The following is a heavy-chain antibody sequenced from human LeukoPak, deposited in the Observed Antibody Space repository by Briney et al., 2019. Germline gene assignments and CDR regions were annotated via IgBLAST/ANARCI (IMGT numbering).Heavy chain of an antibody. CDR1: GFTFSSYG. J-gene: IGHJ4*02. D-gene: IGHD3-3*01. CDR3: ARETLYYDFWSGYYTGHFDY. CDR2: ISYDGSNK. V-gene: IGHV3-30*03. Sequence: PGGSLRLSCAASGFTFSSYGMHWVRQAPGKGLEWVAVISYDGSNKYYADSVKGRFTISRDNSKNTLYLQMNSLRAEDTAVYYCARETLYYDFWSGYYTGHFDYWGQGTLVTVSS.